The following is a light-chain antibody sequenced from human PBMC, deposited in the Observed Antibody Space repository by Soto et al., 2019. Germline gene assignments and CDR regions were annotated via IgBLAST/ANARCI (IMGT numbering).Light chain of an antibody. J-gene: IGKJ1*01. CDR3: QQYNSYWT. CDR2: DVS. CDR1: QSISTW. Sequence: DIQMTQSSSTLSASVGDRVTITCRASQSISTWLAWYQLKPGKAPKLLIYDVSLLQSGVPSRFSGSGSGTEFILTISSLQPDDSATYYCQQYNSYWTFGPGTKVEIK. V-gene: IGKV1-5*01.